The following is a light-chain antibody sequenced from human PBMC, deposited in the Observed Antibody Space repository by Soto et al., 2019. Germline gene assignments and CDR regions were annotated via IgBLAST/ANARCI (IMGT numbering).Light chain of an antibody. V-gene: IGLV2-14*01. Sequence: QSALTQPASVSGSPGQSLTISCTGTTSDIGFYDYVSWYQQYPGKAPKLLIYGVTIRPSGISNRFSGSKSGSTASLAITGLQPEDEADYYCQSYDTPVYVFGGGIKLTVL. CDR2: GVT. CDR3: QSYDTPVYV. CDR1: TSDIGFYDY. J-gene: IGLJ1*01.